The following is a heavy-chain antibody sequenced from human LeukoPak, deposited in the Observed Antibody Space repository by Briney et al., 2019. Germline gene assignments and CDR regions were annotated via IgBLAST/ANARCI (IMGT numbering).Heavy chain of an antibody. Sequence: SETLSLTCAVYGGSFSGYYWSWIRQPPGKGLEWIGEINHSGSTNYNPSLKSRVTISVDTSKNQFSLKLSSVTAADTAVYYCARGGIQSMDVWGQGTTVTVSS. CDR3: ARGGIQSMDV. J-gene: IGHJ6*02. D-gene: IGHD5-18*01. V-gene: IGHV4-34*01. CDR2: INHSGST. CDR1: GGSFSGYY.